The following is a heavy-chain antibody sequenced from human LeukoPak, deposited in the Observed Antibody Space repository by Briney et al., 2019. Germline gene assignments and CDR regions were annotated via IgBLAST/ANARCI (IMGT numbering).Heavy chain of an antibody. CDR2: IYYGGST. CDR3: ARGVNSGYFDY. Sequence: SETLSLTCTVSGGSISSYYWSWIRQPPGKGLEWIGYIYYGGSTNYSPSLKSRVTISLDTSKNQFSLKLSSVTAADTAVYYCARGVNSGYFDYCGQGTLVTVSS. J-gene: IGHJ4*02. D-gene: IGHD1-26*01. CDR1: GGSISSYY. V-gene: IGHV4-59*01.